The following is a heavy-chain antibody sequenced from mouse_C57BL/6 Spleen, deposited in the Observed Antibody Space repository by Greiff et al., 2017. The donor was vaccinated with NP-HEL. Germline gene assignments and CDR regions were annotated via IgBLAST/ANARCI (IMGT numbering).Heavy chain of an antibody. J-gene: IGHJ4*01. CDR1: GYSIPSDY. V-gene: IGHV3-8*01. Sequence: VQLQQSGPGLAKPSQTLSLTCSVTGYSIPSDYWTWIRKFPGNKLEYMGYISYSGSTYYNPSLKSRISITRDTSKNQYYLQLNSVTTEDTATYYCARGMETYDGYYDAMDYWGQGTSVTVSS. CDR3: ARGMETYDGYYDAMDY. D-gene: IGHD2-3*01. CDR2: ISYSGST.